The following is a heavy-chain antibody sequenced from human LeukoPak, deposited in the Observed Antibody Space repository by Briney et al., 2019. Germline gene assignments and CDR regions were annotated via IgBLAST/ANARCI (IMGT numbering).Heavy chain of an antibody. CDR3: AKDSRMVPGVIWSGY. J-gene: IGHJ4*02. D-gene: IGHD3-10*01. V-gene: IGHV3-30*02. CDR1: GFTFSSYG. CDR2: IRYDGSNK. Sequence: GGSLRLSCAASGFTFSSYGMHWVRQAPGKGLEWVAFIRYDGSNKYYADSVKGRFTISRDNSKSTLYLQMNSLRAEDTAVYYCAKDSRMVPGVIWSGYWGQGTLVTVSS.